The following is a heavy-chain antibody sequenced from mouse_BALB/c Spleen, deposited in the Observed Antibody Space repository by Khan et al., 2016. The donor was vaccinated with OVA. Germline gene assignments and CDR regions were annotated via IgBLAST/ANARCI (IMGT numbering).Heavy chain of an antibody. CDR1: GYTFTTYT. D-gene: IGHD2-14*01. CDR2: INPSNGYT. CDR3: AREGAYYRSDGWFSY. V-gene: IGHV1-4*01. J-gene: IGHJ3*01. Sequence: VQLQESGAELARPGASVKMFCKASGYTFTTYTMHWVKQRPGQGLEWIGYINPSNGYTNYNQKFKDKSTLTADKSSSTAYMQLSSLTSDYSAVYYCAREGAYYRSDGWFSYWGQGTLVTGSA.